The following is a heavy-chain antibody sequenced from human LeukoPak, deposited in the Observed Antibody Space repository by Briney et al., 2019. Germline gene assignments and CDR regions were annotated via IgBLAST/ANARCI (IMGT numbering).Heavy chain of an antibody. CDR1: GYSISSGYY. V-gene: IGHV4-38-2*02. J-gene: IGHJ5*02. Sequence: SETLSLTCTVSGYSISSGYYWGWIRQPPGKGLEWIGSIYHSGSTYYNPSLKSRVTISVDTSKNQFSLKLSSVTAADTAVYYCARHPNFGVVYNWFDXWGQGXXVTV. D-gene: IGHD3-3*01. CDR3: ARHPNFGVVYNWFDX. CDR2: IYHSGST.